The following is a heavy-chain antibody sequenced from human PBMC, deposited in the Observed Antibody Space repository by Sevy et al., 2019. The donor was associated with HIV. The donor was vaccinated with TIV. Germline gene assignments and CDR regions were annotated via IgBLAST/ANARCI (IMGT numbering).Heavy chain of an antibody. CDR3: AGDLPPSATTVAHFDN. CDR1: GFIFSSYE. D-gene: IGHD4-4*01. J-gene: IGHJ4*02. V-gene: IGHV3-48*03. Sequence: GGSLRLSCAASGFIFSSYEMNWVRQAPGKGLEWISYISNSGSALYYSDSVKGRFTISRDNAKNSLYLQMNSLRAEDTAVYYCAGDLPPSATTVAHFDNWGQGTLVTVSS. CDR2: ISNSGSAL.